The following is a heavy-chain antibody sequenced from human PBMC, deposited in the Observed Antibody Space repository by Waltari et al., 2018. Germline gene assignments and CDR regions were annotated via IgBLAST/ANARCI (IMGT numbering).Heavy chain of an antibody. Sequence: QVQLVQSGAEVKKPGASVKVSCKASGYTFTGYYMHWVRQAPGQGLEWMGRCNPNSGGTNKAQKLHGRCTMTRDTSISTAYMELSRLRSDDTAVYYCARAPKRPNGNAFDIWGQGTMATVSS. J-gene: IGHJ3*02. CDR2: CNPNSGGT. CDR1: GYTFTGYY. CDR3: ARAPKRPNGNAFDI. V-gene: IGHV1-2*06.